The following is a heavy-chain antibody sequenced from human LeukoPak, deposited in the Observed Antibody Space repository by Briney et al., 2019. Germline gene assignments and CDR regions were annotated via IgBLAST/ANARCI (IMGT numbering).Heavy chain of an antibody. CDR3: ARNGGSFKFDY. D-gene: IGHD1-26*01. V-gene: IGHV2-70*11. J-gene: IGHJ4*02. Sequence: QTLSLTCTVSGGSISSGDYYWSWIRQPPGKALEWLARIDWDDDKYYSTSLKTRLTISKDTSKNQVVLTMANMDPVDTATYYCARNGGSFKFDYWGQGTLVTVSS. CDR2: IDWDDDK. CDR1: GGSISSGDYY.